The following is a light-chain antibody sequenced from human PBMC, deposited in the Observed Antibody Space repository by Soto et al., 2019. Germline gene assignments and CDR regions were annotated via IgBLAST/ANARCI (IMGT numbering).Light chain of an antibody. CDR3: MQALQTPPWT. J-gene: IGKJ1*01. CDR1: PPLPHTNGYNY. V-gene: IGKV2-28*01. CDR2: LGS. Sequence: DIVMTQSPLSLPVTPGEPASISCRSSPPLPHTNGYNYLDWYLQKPGQSPQLLIYLGSNRASGVPDRFSGSGSGTDFTLKISRVEAEDVGVYYCMQALQTPPWTFGQGTKVEIK.